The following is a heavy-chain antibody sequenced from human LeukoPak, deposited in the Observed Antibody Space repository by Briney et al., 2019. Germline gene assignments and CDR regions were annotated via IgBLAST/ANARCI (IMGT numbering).Heavy chain of an antibody. CDR3: ARGAGVLGLGGDH. J-gene: IGHJ4*02. Sequence: PGGSLRLSCAASGFTFSAYNMNWVRQAPGKGLEWVASISSNTNYKYYADSLKGRFTVSRDNAKNSLFLQTNSLRAEDTAVYYCARGAGVLGLGGDHWGQGTLVTVSS. CDR1: GFTFSAYN. CDR2: ISSNTNYK. D-gene: IGHD3-16*01. V-gene: IGHV3-21*01.